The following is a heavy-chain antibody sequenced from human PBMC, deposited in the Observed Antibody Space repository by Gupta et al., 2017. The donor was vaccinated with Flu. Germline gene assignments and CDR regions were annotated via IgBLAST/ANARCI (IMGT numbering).Heavy chain of an antibody. CDR3: GREGWIILAFLDY. J-gene: IGHJ4*02. V-gene: IGHV3-7*01. Sequence: EVQLVESGGGLVQPGGSLRLSCAASGFTFSSYSMTWVRQAPGKGLEWVANIKQDGSEKYYVDSVKGRFTISRDNAKNSLYLQMNSLRAEDTAVYYCGREGWIILAFLDYWGQGTLVTVPS. CDR2: IKQDGSEK. D-gene: IGHD3-3*02. CDR1: GFTFSSYS.